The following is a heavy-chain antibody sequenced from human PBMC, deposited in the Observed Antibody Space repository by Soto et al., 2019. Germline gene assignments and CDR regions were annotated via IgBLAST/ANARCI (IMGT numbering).Heavy chain of an antibody. V-gene: IGHV4-59*08. CDR2: IYYSGST. Sequence: SETLSLTCTVSGGSISRYYWSWIRQPPGKGLEWIGYIYYSGSTNYNPSLKSRVTISVDTSKNQFSLKLSSVTAADTAVYYCGRLFHDRLWFGELLPSSGYYMDVWGKGTTVTVSS. CDR1: GGSISRYY. D-gene: IGHD3-10*01. CDR3: GRLFHDRLWFGELLPSSGYYMDV. J-gene: IGHJ6*03.